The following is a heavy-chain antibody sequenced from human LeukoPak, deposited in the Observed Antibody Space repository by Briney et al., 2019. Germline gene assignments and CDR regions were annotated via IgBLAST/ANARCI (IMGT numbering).Heavy chain of an antibody. CDR1: GGSVSSSSHY. D-gene: IGHD3-10*01. Sequence: SETLSLTCTVSGGSVSSSSHYWVWIRQLPGKGLEWIGSIYYSGSTYYNPSLKSRVTISVDTSKSQFSLKLSSVTAADTAVFYCAGSDYYYYMDVWGKGTTVTVSS. J-gene: IGHJ6*03. CDR3: AGSDYYYYMDV. CDR2: IYYSGST. V-gene: IGHV4-39*01.